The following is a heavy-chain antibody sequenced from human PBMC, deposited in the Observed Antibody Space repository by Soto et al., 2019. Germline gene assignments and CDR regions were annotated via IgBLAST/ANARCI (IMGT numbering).Heavy chain of an antibody. V-gene: IGHV4-59*08. Sequence: PLETLSLTCTVSGVTSSSWYWILIRQPPGKGLEWIGYIYYSGSTNCNPSLKSRVTISVDTSKNQFSLKLSSVTAADTAVYYCARRYGSAIDYWGQGTLVTVSS. CDR1: GVTSSSWY. J-gene: IGHJ4*02. D-gene: IGHD1-26*01. CDR2: IYYSGST. CDR3: ARRYGSAIDY.